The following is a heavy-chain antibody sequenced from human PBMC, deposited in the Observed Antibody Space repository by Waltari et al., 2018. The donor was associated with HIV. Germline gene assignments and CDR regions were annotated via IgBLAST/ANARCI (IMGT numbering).Heavy chain of an antibody. J-gene: IGHJ5*02. D-gene: IGHD6-13*01. Sequence: QVQLQQWGARLSSPSEPLSLTCGVSGGIFSDYYWGWIREPPGKGLDWVGDLNPSGNVNYNPSLKSRVTMSIDTSKRQFSLKLRSVTAADTAVYYCARVGFSSGWYAGREHTPRNIWFDPWGQGTPVIVSA. CDR3: ARVGFSSGWYAGREHTPRNIWFDP. CDR2: LNPSGNV. V-gene: IGHV4-34*02. CDR1: GGIFSDYY.